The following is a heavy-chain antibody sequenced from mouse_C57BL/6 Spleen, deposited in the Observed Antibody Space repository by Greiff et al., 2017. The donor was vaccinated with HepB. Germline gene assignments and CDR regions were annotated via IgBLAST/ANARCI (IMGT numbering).Heavy chain of an antibody. Sequence: GGGLVQPKGSLKLSCAASGFSFNTYAMNWVRQAPGKGLEWVARIRSKSNNYATYYADSVKDRFTISRDDSESMLYLQMNNLKTEDTAMYYCVRPPYDYDDGNAMDYWGQGTSVTVSS. J-gene: IGHJ4*01. V-gene: IGHV10-1*01. CDR3: VRPPYDYDDGNAMDY. CDR1: GFSFNTYA. D-gene: IGHD2-4*01. CDR2: IRSKSNNYAT.